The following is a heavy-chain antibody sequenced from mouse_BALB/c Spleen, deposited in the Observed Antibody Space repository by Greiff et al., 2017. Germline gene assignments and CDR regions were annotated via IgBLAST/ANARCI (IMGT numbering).Heavy chain of an antibody. CDR2: ISYSGST. V-gene: IGHV3-8*02. CDR3: ARWRDTVGYAMDY. J-gene: IGHJ4*01. D-gene: IGHD1-1*01. Sequence: EVQLQQSGPSLVKPSQTLSLTCSVTGDSITSGYWNWIRKFPGNKLEYMGYISYSGSTYYNPSLKRRISITRDTSKNQYYLQLNSVTTEDTATYYCARWRDTVGYAMDYWGQGTSVTVSS. CDR1: GDSITSGY.